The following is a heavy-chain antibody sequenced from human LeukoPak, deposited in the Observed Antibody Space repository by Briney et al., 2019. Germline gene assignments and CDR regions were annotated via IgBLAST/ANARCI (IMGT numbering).Heavy chain of an antibody. J-gene: IGHJ4*02. CDR2: IIPILGIA. V-gene: IGHV1-69*04. CDR1: GGTFISHA. D-gene: IGHD2-2*01. CDR3: ARDIYCSSTSCYQD. Sequence: GASVKVSCKASGGTFISHAISWVGQAPGQGLEWMGRIIPILGIANYAQKFQGRVTITTDKSTSTAYMELSSLRSEDPAVYYCARDIYCSSTSCYQDWGQGTLVTVSS.